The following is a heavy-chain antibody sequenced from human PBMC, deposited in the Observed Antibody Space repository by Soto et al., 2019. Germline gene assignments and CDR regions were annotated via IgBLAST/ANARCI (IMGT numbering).Heavy chain of an antibody. V-gene: IGHV1-18*01. D-gene: IGHD6-19*01. J-gene: IGHJ5*02. Sequence: GASVKVSCKASSETFASYDITWVRQAPGQGLEWMGWISTYNGNTKYAQNVQGRVSMTTDTSTSTAYMELRSLKSDDTAVYYCARVMRGSGDWFDPWGQGTLVTVSS. CDR1: SETFASYD. CDR2: ISTYNGNT. CDR3: ARVMRGSGDWFDP.